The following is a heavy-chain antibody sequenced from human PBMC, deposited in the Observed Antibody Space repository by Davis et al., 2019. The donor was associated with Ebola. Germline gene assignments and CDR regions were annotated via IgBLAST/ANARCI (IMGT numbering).Heavy chain of an antibody. J-gene: IGHJ4*02. CDR1: GFTFSHYD. D-gene: IGHD2-15*01. CDR3: ARGRAPVGLVPHWDY. Sequence: PGGSLRLSCAASGFTFSHYDMHWVRQATGKGLEWVSAIGTAGDPNYPGSVKGRFTISRDSAKNSLYLQMNSLRAGDTAVYYCARGRAPVGLVPHWDYWGQGTLVTVSS. CDR2: IGTAGDP. V-gene: IGHV3-13*05.